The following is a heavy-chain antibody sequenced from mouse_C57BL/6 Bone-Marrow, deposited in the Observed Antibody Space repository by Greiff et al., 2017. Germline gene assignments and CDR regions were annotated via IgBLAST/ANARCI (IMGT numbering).Heavy chain of an antibody. J-gene: IGHJ1*03. D-gene: IGHD2-12*01. V-gene: IGHV1-64*01. CDR3: ANDPGYCEV. CDR1: GYTFTRYW. CDR2: IHPNSGST. Sequence: QVQLQQPGAELVKPGASVKLSCKASGYTFTRYWMHWVKQRPGQGLEWIGMIHPNSGSTNYNEKFKSKATLTVDKASTTAYMQLSRLTSEDAAVXYCANDPGYCEVWGTGTPVTVSS.